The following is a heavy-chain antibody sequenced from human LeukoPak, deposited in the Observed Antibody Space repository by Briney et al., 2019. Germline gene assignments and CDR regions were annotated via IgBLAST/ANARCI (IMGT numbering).Heavy chain of an antibody. J-gene: IGHJ3*02. CDR1: GGSIINYY. CDR2: IYSSGST. V-gene: IGHV4-4*07. CDR3: ARQAYDTGYDAFDI. D-gene: IGHD3-22*01. Sequence: SETLSLTCSVPGGSIINYYWGWIRQPAGKGLELIWRIYSSGSTNYNPSLKSRVTMSVDTYKNQFSLKLSSVTAADTAVYYCARQAYDTGYDAFDIWGQGTIVTVSS.